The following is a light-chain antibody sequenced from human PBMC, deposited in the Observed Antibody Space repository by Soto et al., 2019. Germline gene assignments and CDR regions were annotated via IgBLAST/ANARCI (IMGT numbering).Light chain of an antibody. V-gene: IGKV1-16*01. CDR3: QHYKMYSPWT. J-gene: IGKJ1*01. CDR1: QGIDTS. Sequence: DIQMTQSPSSLSASVGDRVTITCRASQGIDTSLAWYQQKPGKAPKLLIYAPSNFQSGVPSRFSGSGSGTHFTLTISSLQPDDFATYYCQHYKMYSPWTFGQGTKVDIK. CDR2: APS.